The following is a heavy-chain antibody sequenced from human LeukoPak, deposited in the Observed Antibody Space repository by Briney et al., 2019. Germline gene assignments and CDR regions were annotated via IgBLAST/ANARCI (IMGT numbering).Heavy chain of an antibody. J-gene: IGHJ4*02. Sequence: GGSLRLSCAASGFTFSSHGMHWVRQAPGKGLEWVALIRHDEANHYYADSVQGRFTISRDTSKNTLYLQMNNLRVEDTAVYYCAKEYTPSSPLGEFASWGQGTLVTVSS. CDR3: AKEYTPSSPLGEFAS. CDR1: GFTFSSHG. D-gene: IGHD6-6*01. V-gene: IGHV3-30*02. CDR2: IRHDEANH.